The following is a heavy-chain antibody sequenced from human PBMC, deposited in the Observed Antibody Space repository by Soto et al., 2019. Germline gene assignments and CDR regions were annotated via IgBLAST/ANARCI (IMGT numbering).Heavy chain of an antibody. J-gene: IGHJ4*02. D-gene: IGHD4-4*01. CDR3: ARSPSWETTVTPYYFDY. V-gene: IGHV1-8*01. CDR1: RDTFISYD. CDR2: MNPKSANT. Sequence: QVQLVQSGAEVKKPGASVKVSCKASRDTFISYDINWVRQAAGQGLEWMGWMNPKSANTGYGQKFQGRVTMTRNTPXSTXYRELSSLRSEDTAVYYCARSPSWETTVTPYYFDYWGQGTLVTVSS.